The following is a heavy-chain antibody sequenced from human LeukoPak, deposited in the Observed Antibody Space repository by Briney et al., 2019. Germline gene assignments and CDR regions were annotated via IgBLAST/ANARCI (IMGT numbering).Heavy chain of an antibody. CDR3: AADRYDSSGYYHFDY. Sequence: SVKVSCKASGFTFTSSAMQWVRQARGQRLEWIGWIVVGSGNTNYAQKFQERVTITRDMSTSTAYMELSSLRSEDTAVYYCAADRYDSSGYYHFDYRGQGTLVTVSS. D-gene: IGHD3-22*01. V-gene: IGHV1-58*02. J-gene: IGHJ4*02. CDR1: GFTFTSSA. CDR2: IVVGSGNT.